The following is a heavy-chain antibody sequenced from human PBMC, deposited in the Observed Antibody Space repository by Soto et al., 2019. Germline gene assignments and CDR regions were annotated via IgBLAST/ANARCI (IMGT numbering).Heavy chain of an antibody. CDR1: EDSFTNYW. CDR2: IYPGDSYT. Sequence: PGESLRLSYKTSEDSFTNYWIGWVRQMPGKGLEWMGIIYPGDSYTKYSPSFQGQVTMSVDKSIDTAFLQWSSLKASDTAMYYCARLGDNNYQYKYNWFDPWGQGTQVPVSS. V-gene: IGHV5-51*01. J-gene: IGHJ5*02. CDR3: ARLGDNNYQYKYNWFDP. D-gene: IGHD4-17*01.